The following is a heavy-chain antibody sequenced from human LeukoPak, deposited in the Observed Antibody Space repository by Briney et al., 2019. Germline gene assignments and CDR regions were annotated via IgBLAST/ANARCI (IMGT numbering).Heavy chain of an antibody. CDR1: GYTFTGYY. J-gene: IGHJ4*02. D-gene: IGHD6-13*01. CDR3: ARVSGSSWGGDFDY. Sequence: ASVKVSCKASGYTFTGYYMHWVRQAPGQGLEWMGRINPNSGGTNYAQEFQGRVTMTRDTSISTAYMELSRLRSDDTAVYYCARVSGSSWGGDFDYWGQGTLVTVSS. V-gene: IGHV1-2*06. CDR2: INPNSGGT.